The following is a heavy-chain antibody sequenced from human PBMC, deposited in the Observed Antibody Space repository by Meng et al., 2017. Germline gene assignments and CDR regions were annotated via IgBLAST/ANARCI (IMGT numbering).Heavy chain of an antibody. D-gene: IGHD1-26*01. V-gene: IGHV6-1*01. CDR3: ARGSYSFDS. J-gene: IGHJ4*02. CDR1: GDSVSSNSAA. CDR2: AYYRSKWYH. Sequence: QIQFQQSESGMGKPSQTLSLTCAISGDSVSSNSAAWNWIRQSPSRGLEWLGRAYYRSKWYHDYAESVKSRISIDSDTTKQQFSLQLRSVTPEDSAVYYCARGSYSFDSWGQRTLVTVSS.